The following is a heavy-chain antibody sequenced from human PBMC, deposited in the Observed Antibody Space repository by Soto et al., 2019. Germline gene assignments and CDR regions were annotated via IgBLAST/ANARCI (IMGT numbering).Heavy chain of an antibody. CDR2: ISNDGSST. CDR1: EFTFS. D-gene: IGHD3-10*01. Sequence: EVKLLESGGGLVQPGGSLRLSCVGSEFTFSMTWVRQAPGKGLEWVSMISNDGSSTYYADSVKGRFTISRDNSKKILYLQMNSLRAEDTAVYYCAKDLGYDGSGIEIWGQGTLVTVSS. V-gene: IGHV3-23*01. J-gene: IGHJ4*02. CDR3: AKDLGYDGSGIEI.